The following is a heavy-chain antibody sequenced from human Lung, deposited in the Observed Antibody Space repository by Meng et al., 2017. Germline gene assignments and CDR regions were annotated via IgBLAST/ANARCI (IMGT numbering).Heavy chain of an antibody. CDR3: AKSGSIAVGYFDF. CDR2: VWHDGINK. CDR1: GFTFSNYG. D-gene: IGHD6-6*01. V-gene: IGHV3-33*06. Sequence: GESLKISCAASGFTFSNYGIHWVRQAPGKGLEWVALVWHDGINKVFADSVKGRFTISRDNSNNIAYLQIDRLRAEDTAVYYCAKSGSIAVGYFDFWGQGTLVTVYS. J-gene: IGHJ4*02.